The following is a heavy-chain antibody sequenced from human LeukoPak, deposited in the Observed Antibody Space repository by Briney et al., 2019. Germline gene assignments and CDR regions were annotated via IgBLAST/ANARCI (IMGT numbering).Heavy chain of an antibody. Sequence: PGGSLRLSCAASRFTFSDYSMNWVRQAPGKGLEWVSTISSSGSYIFYAAAVKGRFTISRDNARNSLYLQMNSLRAEDTAVYYCARAKNAEGLLWLGESPEKSRPFDYWGQGTLVTVSS. CDR2: ISSSGSYI. CDR3: ARAKNAEGLLWLGESPEKSRPFDY. D-gene: IGHD3-10*01. J-gene: IGHJ4*02. CDR1: RFTFSDYS. V-gene: IGHV3-21*01.